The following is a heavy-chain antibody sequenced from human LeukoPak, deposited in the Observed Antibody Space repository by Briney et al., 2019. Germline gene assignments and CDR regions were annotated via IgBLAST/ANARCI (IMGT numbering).Heavy chain of an antibody. CDR3: ARSAVLRYFDWSQSDAFDI. CDR2: IYHSGNT. J-gene: IGHJ3*02. V-gene: IGHV4-38-2*02. Sequence: SETLSLTCTVSGYSISSGYYWGWIRQPPGKGLEWIGSIYHSGNTYYNPSLKSRVTISVDTSKNQFSLKLSSVTAADTAVYYCARSAVLRYFDWSQSDAFDIWGQGTMVTVSS. D-gene: IGHD3-9*01. CDR1: GYSISSGYY.